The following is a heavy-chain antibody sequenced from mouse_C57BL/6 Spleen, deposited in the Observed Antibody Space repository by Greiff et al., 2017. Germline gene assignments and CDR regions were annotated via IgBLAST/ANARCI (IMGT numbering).Heavy chain of an antibody. J-gene: IGHJ2*01. D-gene: IGHD1-1*02. CDR2: IDPSDSYT. CDR3: ARRDGAQEVY. CDR1: GYTFTSYW. Sequence: QVQLQQPGAELVKPGASVKLSCKASGYTFTSYWMQWVKQRPGQGLEWIGEIDPSDSYTNYNQKFKGKATLTVDTSSSTAHMKLMSLTAGDSAVYYCARRDGAQEVYWGQGTTLTVSA. V-gene: IGHV1-50*01.